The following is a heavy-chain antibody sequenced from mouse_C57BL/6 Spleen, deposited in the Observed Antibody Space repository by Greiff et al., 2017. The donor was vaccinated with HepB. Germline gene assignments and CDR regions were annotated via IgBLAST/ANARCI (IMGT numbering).Heavy chain of an antibody. D-gene: IGHD2-4*01. CDR2: ISYDGSN. Sequence: EVKLEESGPGLVKPSQSLSLTCSVTGYSITSGYYWNWIRQFPGNKLEWMGYISYDGSNNYNPSLKNRISITRDTSKNQFFLKLNSVTTEDTATYYCAREGDYDVGTPFAYWGQGTLVTVSA. J-gene: IGHJ3*01. CDR3: AREGDYDVGTPFAY. CDR1: GYSITSGYY. V-gene: IGHV3-6*01.